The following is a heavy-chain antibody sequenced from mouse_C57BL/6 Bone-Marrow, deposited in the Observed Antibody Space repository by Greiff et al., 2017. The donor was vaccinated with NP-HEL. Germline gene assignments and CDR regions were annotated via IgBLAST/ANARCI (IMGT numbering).Heavy chain of an antibody. Sequence: EVQLQQSGPVLVKPGASVKMSCKASGYTFTDYYMNWVKQSHGKSLEWIGVINPYNGGTSYNQKFKGKATLTVDKSSSTAYMELNSLTSEDSAVYYCARGVGIYYDYDYYAMDYWGQGTSVTVSS. CDR1: GYTFTDYY. V-gene: IGHV1-19*01. CDR3: ARGVGIYYDYDYYAMDY. CDR2: INPYNGGT. J-gene: IGHJ4*01. D-gene: IGHD2-4*01.